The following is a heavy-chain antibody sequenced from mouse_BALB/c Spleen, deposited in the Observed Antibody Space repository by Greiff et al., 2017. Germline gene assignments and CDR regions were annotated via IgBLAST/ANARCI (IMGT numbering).Heavy chain of an antibody. CDR2: ISTYYGNT. CDR3: ARDYDYLYAMDY. CDR1: SYTFTDYA. V-gene: IGHV1-67*01. D-gene: IGHD2-4*01. Sequence: VQLQQSGPELVRPGVSVKISCKGSSYTFTDYAMHWVKQSHAKSLEWIGVISTYYGNTNYNQKFKGKATMTVDKSSSTAYMELARLTSEDSAVYYCARDYDYLYAMDYWGQGTSVTVSS. J-gene: IGHJ4*01.